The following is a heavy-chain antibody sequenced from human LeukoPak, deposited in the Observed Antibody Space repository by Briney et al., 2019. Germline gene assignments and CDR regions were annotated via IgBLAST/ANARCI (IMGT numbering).Heavy chain of an antibody. CDR3: ARDPPLSPSMTTVTTDAY. D-gene: IGHD4-17*01. CDR1: GFTFSSYS. J-gene: IGHJ4*02. Sequence: GGSLRLSCAASGFTFSSYSMNWVRQAPGKGLEWVSYISSSSSTIYYADSVKGRFTISRDNAKNSLYLQMNSLRAEDTAVYYCARDPPLSPSMTTVTTDAYWGQGTLVTVSS. V-gene: IGHV3-48*04. CDR2: ISSSSSTI.